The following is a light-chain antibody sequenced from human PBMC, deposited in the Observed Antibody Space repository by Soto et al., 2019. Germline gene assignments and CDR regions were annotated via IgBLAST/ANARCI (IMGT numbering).Light chain of an antibody. J-gene: IGKJ5*01. CDR2: DVS. CDR1: QDIRGA. CDR3: QQFNSYPIT. V-gene: IGKV1-13*02. Sequence: AIQVTQSPSSLSASVGDRVTMTCRARQDIRGAVAWYQQKSGKPPNLLIYDVSSLAGGVPSRFSGSGSGTEFALTISSLQAEELGTYYWQQFNSYPITFGHGTRLEIK.